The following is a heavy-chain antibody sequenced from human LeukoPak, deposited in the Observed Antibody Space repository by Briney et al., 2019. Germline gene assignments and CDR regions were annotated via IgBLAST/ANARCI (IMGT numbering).Heavy chain of an antibody. J-gene: IGHJ4*02. Sequence: SETLSLTCAVYGGSFSGYHWSWIRQPPGKGLEWIGGINHSGSTNYNLSLKSRVTISVDKSNIQFSLKVNSVTAADTAVYYCALRPQWLLHEYWGQGTLVTVSS. CDR1: GGSFSGYH. D-gene: IGHD3-22*01. V-gene: IGHV4-34*01. CDR2: INHSGST. CDR3: ALRPQWLLHEY.